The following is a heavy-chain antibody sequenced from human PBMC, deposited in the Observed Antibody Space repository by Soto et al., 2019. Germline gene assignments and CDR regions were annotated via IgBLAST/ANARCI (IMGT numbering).Heavy chain of an antibody. J-gene: IGHJ5*02. CDR1: GRTFNINADF. Sequence: PSETLSLTCTVSGRTFNINADFWYLAWIRQPPGKGLEWIGNIDHSGNAHYNPSLKSRVTISVDTSKNQFSLKLTSVTAADTAVYFCARGTPSPLIVRSSRGPWFDPWGQGTLVTVSS. V-gene: IGHV4-30-4*08. CDR2: IDHSGNA. D-gene: IGHD2-15*01. CDR3: ARGTPSPLIVRSSRGPWFDP.